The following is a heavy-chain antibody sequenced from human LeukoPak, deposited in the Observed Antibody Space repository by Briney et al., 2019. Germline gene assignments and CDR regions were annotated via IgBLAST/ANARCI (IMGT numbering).Heavy chain of an antibody. CDR1: GGSISSGYY. V-gene: IGHV4-38-2*02. D-gene: IGHD1-1*01. CDR2: IYHSGST. J-gene: IGHJ3*02. CDR3: ARVREDPWNSAPHAFDI. Sequence: PSETLSLTCTVSGGSISSGYYWGWIRQPPGKGLEWIANIYHSGSTYYNPSLKSRVTISVDTSKNQFSLKLSSVTAADTAVYYCARVREDPWNSAPHAFDIWGQGTMVTVSS.